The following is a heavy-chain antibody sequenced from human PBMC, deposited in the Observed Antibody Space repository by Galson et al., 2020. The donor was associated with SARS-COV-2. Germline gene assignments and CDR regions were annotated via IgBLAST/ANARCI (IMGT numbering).Heavy chain of an antibody. D-gene: IGHD5-12*01. Sequence: SETLSLTCAVYAGSFSDYYWSWIRQSPGKGLEWIGEINRGGTTNYNPSLKSRVTISAETSKNQFSLRVSSVTAADTGVYYCARGSWIFDYWGQGTLVTVSS. J-gene: IGHJ4*02. V-gene: IGHV4-34*01. CDR3: ARGSWIFDY. CDR1: AGSFSDYY. CDR2: INRGGTT.